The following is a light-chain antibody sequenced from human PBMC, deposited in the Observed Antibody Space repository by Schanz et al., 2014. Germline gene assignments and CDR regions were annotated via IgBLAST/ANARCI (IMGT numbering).Light chain of an antibody. CDR2: DVS. CDR3: SSYAGNNNLRVL. CDR1: SSDVGGYNY. J-gene: IGLJ2*01. Sequence: QSALTQPRSVSGSPGQSVTISCTGTSSDVGGYNYVSWYQHHPGRAPKLMIYDVSKRPSGVPDRFSGSKSGNTASLTISGLQAEDEADYYCSSYAGNNNLRVLFGGGTKLTVL. V-gene: IGLV2-11*01.